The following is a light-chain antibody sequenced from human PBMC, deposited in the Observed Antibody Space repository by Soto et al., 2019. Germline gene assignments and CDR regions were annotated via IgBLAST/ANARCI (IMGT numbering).Light chain of an antibody. V-gene: IGKV3-15*01. CDR3: QQYNNCPLT. CDR2: GVS. CDR1: QSVSSN. J-gene: IGKJ4*01. Sequence: EIVMTQSPATLSVSPGERATLSCRASQSVSSNLAWYQQKPGRAPRLLIYGVSTRATGIPAKFSGSGSETEFTLTISSRQSEDFAVYYCQQYNNCPLTFGGGTKVEIK.